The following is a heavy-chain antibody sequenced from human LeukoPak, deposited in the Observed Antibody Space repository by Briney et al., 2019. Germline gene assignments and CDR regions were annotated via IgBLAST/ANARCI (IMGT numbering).Heavy chain of an antibody. CDR1: GYTFTCKL. CDR3: AAQRVEMATSFDY. CDR2: INLNSGGT. J-gene: IGHJ4*02. V-gene: IGHV1-2*02. Sequence: GSSVKVSCKALGYTFTCKLFHCVGQPRGKGVGGMGWINLNSGGTNYAQKFQGRVTMTRDTSISTAYMELSRLRSDDTAVYYCAAQRVEMATSFDYWGQGTLVTVSS. D-gene: IGHD5-24*01.